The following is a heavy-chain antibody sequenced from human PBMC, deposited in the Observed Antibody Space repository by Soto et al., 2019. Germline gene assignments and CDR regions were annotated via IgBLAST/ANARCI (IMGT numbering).Heavy chain of an antibody. CDR2: MNPNSGNT. Sequence: QVQLVQSGAEVKKPGASVKVSCKASGYTFTSYDINWVRQATGQGLEWMGWMNPNSGNTGYAQKFQGRVTMTRNTSISTANMGLSRLSSEDTAVYYCARFEGQGRELQPVPSYGYYYMDDWGKGTTVTVSS. V-gene: IGHV1-8*01. CDR1: GYTFTSYD. CDR3: ARFEGQGRELQPVPSYGYYYMDD. J-gene: IGHJ6*03. D-gene: IGHD6-13*01.